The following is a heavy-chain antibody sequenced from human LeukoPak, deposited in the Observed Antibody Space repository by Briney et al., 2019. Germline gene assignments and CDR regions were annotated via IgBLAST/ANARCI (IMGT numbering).Heavy chain of an antibody. D-gene: IGHD3-22*01. J-gene: IGHJ3*02. CDR3: AKDLKPYYYDSSGYHMASDI. Sequence: GGSLRLSCAASGFTFSSYAMHWVRQAPGKGLEWVTVISYDGSNKYYADSVKGRFTIPRDNSKNTLYLQMNSLRAEDTAVYYCAKDLKPYYYDSSGYHMASDIWGQGTMVTVSS. V-gene: IGHV3-30-3*01. CDR1: GFTFSSYA. CDR2: ISYDGSNK.